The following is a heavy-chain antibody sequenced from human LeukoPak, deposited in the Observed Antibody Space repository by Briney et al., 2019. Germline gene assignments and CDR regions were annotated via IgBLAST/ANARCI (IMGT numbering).Heavy chain of an antibody. V-gene: IGHV3-21*01. J-gene: IGHJ4*02. CDR2: ITSGGDYM. Sequence: PGGSLRLSCAASGFTFCGYTMSWVRQAPGKGLQWVSTITSGGDYMYYADPVKGRFTISRDDSKNSLYLHMNSLRAEDTAVYYCARVSIFGVVIANDYWGQGTVVTVSS. CDR3: ARVSIFGVVIANDY. D-gene: IGHD3-16*02. CDR1: GFTFCGYT.